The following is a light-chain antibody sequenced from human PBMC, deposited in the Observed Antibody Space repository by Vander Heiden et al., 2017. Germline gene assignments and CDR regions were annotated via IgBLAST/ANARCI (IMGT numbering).Light chain of an antibody. CDR1: QVISSY. J-gene: IGKJ2*01. Sequence: AIRMTPSPSSFSASTGDRVTITCRASQVISSYLAWYQQKPGKAPKLLIYAAPTLQSGVPSRFSGSGSGTEFTLTISCLQSEDFATYYCQQYYSYPYTFGQGTKLEIK. V-gene: IGKV1-8*01. CDR3: QQYYSYPYT. CDR2: AAP.